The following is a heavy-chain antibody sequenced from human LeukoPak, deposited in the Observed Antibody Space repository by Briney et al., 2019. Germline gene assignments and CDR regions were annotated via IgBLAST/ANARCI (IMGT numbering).Heavy chain of an antibody. CDR1: GYSISSGYY. Sequence: SETLSLTCTVSGYSISSGYYWGWIRQPPGKGLEWIGSIYHSGSTYYNPSLKSRVTISVDTSKNQFSLKLSSVTAADTAVYYCARNFFFYYDTSGYYGNWFDPWGQGTLVTVSS. V-gene: IGHV4-38-2*02. CDR2: IYHSGST. D-gene: IGHD3-22*01. J-gene: IGHJ5*02. CDR3: ARNFFFYYDTSGYYGNWFDP.